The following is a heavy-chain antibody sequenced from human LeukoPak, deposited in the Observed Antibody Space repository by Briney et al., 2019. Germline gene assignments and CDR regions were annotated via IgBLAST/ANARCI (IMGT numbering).Heavy chain of an antibody. J-gene: IGHJ6*03. V-gene: IGHV3-74*01. D-gene: IGHD3-10*01. CDR2: INTDGSST. Sequence: GGSLRLSCAASGFTFSSYGMHWVRQAPGKGLVWVSRINTDGSSTSYADSVKGRFTISRDNAKNTLYLQMNSLRAEDTAVYYCARDWESMVRGVNGWYYYYYMDVWGKGTTVTVSS. CDR1: GFTFSSYG. CDR3: ARDWESMVRGVNGWYYYYYMDV.